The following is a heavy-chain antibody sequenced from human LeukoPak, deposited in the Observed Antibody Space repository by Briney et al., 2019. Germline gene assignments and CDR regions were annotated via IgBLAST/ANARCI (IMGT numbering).Heavy chain of an antibody. CDR3: ARHEYSGSYYGLSWFDP. V-gene: IGHV4-39*01. D-gene: IGHD1-26*01. Sequence: SETLSLTCTVSGGSISSSGYYWGWIRQPPGKGLEWIASIYYSGSTYYNPSLKSRVTISVDTSKNQLSLKLSSLTAADTAVYYCARHEYSGSYYGLSWFDPWRQGTLVTVSS. J-gene: IGHJ5*02. CDR2: IYYSGST. CDR1: GGSISSSGYY.